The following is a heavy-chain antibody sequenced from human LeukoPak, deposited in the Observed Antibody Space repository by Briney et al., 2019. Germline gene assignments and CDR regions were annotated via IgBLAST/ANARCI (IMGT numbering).Heavy chain of an antibody. J-gene: IGHJ3*02. D-gene: IGHD3-10*01. CDR2: ISWNSGSI. CDR3: AKETYGSGSGSVYAWNAFDI. Sequence: PGGSLRLSCAASGFTFDDYAMHWVRQAPGKGLEWVSGISWNSGSIGYAYSVKGRFTISRDNAKNSLYLQMNSLRAEDMPLYYCAKETYGSGSGSVYAWNAFDIWGQGTMVTVSS. V-gene: IGHV3-9*03. CDR1: GFTFDDYA.